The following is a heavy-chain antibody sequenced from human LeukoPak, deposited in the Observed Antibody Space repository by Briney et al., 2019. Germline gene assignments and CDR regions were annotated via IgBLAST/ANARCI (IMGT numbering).Heavy chain of an antibody. Sequence: GGSLRLSCAASGFTFSGYGMHWVRQPPGKGLEWVTFIRNDGSNKYYADSVKGRFTISRDNSKNTLSLQMNSLRAEDSAVYCCAKSDSGFSYGKDWGQGTLVTVSS. J-gene: IGHJ4*02. V-gene: IGHV3-30*02. CDR3: AKSDSGFSYGKD. CDR2: IRNDGSNK. D-gene: IGHD5-18*01. CDR1: GFTFSGYG.